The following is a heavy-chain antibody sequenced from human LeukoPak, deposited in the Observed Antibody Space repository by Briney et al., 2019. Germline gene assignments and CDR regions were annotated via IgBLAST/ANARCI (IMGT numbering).Heavy chain of an antibody. J-gene: IGHJ4*02. Sequence: SGTPSPTFTVSGASISNTYYLSWVRQLPGKGLEWIGNLYNIGSITYKPSLKSRVTMSIDMSKNQFSLRLTSVTAADTAVYFCATNSTGSAFDYWGQGILVTVSS. CDR1: GASISNTYY. CDR2: LYNIGSI. CDR3: ATNSTGSAFDY. V-gene: IGHV4-59*08. D-gene: IGHD2/OR15-2a*01.